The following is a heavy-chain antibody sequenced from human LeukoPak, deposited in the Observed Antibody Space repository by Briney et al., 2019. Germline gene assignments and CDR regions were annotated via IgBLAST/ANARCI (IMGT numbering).Heavy chain of an antibody. D-gene: IGHD6-13*01. Sequence: PGGSLRLSCAASGFTFSSYSMNWVRQAPGKGLEWVSSISSSSSYIYYADSVKGRFTISRDNAKNSLYLQMNSLRAEDTAVYYCVAAGTGVGAFDIWGQGTMVTVSS. J-gene: IGHJ3*02. V-gene: IGHV3-21*01. CDR1: GFTFSSYS. CDR3: VAAGTGVGAFDI. CDR2: ISSSSSYI.